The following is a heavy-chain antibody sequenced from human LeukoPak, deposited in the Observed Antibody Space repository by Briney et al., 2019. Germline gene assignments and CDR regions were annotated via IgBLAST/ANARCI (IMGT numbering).Heavy chain of an antibody. CDR2: INHSGST. CDR3: ARDKSEYSGYDYDDAFDI. J-gene: IGHJ3*02. Sequence: PSETLSLTCAVYGGSFSGYYWSWIRQPPGKGLEWIGEINHSGSTYYNPSLKSRVTISVDTSKNQFSLKLSSVTAADTAVYYCARDKSEYSGYDYDDAFDIWGQGTMVTVSS. CDR1: GGSFSGYY. D-gene: IGHD5-12*01. V-gene: IGHV4-34*09.